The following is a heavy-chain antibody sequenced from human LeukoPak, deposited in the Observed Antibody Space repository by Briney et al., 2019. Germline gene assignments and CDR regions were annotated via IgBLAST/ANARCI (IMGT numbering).Heavy chain of an antibody. CDR2: IYPGDSDT. CDR3: ARRVAAAGYNWFDP. D-gene: IGHD6-13*01. V-gene: IGHV5-51*01. CDR1: GYSFTSYW. J-gene: IGHJ5*02. Sequence: AASLKFSCEASGYSFTSYWIGWVRPLPGKVLEWMGIIYPGDSDTRARTSLQGPATISADKHISTAYLQWSSLKASDTAMYDCARRVAAAGYNWFDPWGQGTLVTVSS.